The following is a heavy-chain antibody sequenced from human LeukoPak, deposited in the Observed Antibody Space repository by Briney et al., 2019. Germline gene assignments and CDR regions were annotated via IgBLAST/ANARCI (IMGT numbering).Heavy chain of an antibody. D-gene: IGHD3-22*01. J-gene: IGHJ4*02. CDR2: ISSSSSTI. V-gene: IGHV3-48*04. CDR3: ARGYSSSYYYFDY. Sequence: GGSLRLSCAASGFTFSSYSMNWVRQAPGKGLEWVSYISSSSSTIYYADSVKGRFTISRDNAKNSLYLQMNSLRAEDTAVYYCARGYSSSYYYFDYWGQGTLVTISS. CDR1: GFTFSSYS.